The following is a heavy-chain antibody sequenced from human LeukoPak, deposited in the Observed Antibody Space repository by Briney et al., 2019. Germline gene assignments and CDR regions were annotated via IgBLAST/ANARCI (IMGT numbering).Heavy chain of an antibody. CDR2: IYHSGST. D-gene: IGHD6-19*01. CDR3: ARVVRQQWLASFDY. V-gene: IGHV4-38-2*01. J-gene: IGHJ4*02. Sequence: SETLSLTCAVSGYSISSGYYWGWIRQPPGKGLEWIGSIYHSGSTYYNPSLKSRVTISVDTSKNQFSLKLSSVTAADTAVYYCARVVRQQWLASFDYWGQGTLVTVSS. CDR1: GYSISSGYY.